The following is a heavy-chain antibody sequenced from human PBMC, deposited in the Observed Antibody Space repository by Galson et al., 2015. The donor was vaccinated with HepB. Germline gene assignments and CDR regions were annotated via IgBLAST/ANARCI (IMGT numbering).Heavy chain of an antibody. CDR3: AREGGIAAAGTNDY. CDR2: ISAYKGNT. J-gene: IGHJ4*02. D-gene: IGHD6-13*01. V-gene: IGHV1-18*04. Sequence: SVKVSCKASGYTFTRYGVSWVRQAPGQGLEWMGWISAYKGNTNYAQKLQGRVTMTTDTSTSTAYMELRSLRSDDTAVYYCAREGGIAAAGTNDYWGQGILVTVSS. CDR1: GYTFTRYG.